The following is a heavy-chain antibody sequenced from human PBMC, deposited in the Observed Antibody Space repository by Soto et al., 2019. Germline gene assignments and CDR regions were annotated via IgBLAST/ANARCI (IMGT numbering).Heavy chain of an antibody. CDR3: ARNIGGYIYGYLTGRWFDP. CDR2: ISAYNGNT. J-gene: IGHJ5*02. V-gene: IGHV1-18*01. Sequence: ASVKVSCKASGYTFTSYGISWVRQAPGQGLEWMGWISAYNGNTNYAQKLQGRVTMTTDTSTRTAYMELRSLRSDDTAVYYCARNIGGYIYGYLTGRWFDPWGQGTLVTVSS. CDR1: GYTFTSYG. D-gene: IGHD5-18*01.